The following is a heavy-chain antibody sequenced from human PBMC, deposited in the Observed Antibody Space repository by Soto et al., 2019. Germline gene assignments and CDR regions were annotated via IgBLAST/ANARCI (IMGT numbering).Heavy chain of an antibody. D-gene: IGHD3-10*01. CDR2: MTPNSGNT. CDR3: AREGGLCFGHNWFDP. V-gene: IGHV1-8*01. CDR1: GYSFIDYD. J-gene: IGHJ5*02. Sequence: ASVKVSCKASGYSFIDYDINWVRQATGQGLEWMGWMTPNSGNTGYAQKFQGRVTLTRDTSIGTAYMELRSLRSEDTAVYYCAREGGLCFGHNWFDPWGQGTLVTVSS.